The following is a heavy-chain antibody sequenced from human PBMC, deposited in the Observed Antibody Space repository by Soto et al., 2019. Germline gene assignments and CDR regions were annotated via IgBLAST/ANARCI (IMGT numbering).Heavy chain of an antibody. CDR1: GGSISSYY. V-gene: IGHV4-59*01. CDR2: ISDSGST. J-gene: IGHJ4*02. Sequence: SETLSLTCTVSGGSISSYYWSWIRQPPGKGLEWIGYISDSGSTNYNPSLKSRVTISVDTSKTQFSLKLSSVTAADTAVYYCARETSWSGYFINWGQGTLVTV. CDR3: ARETSWSGYFIN. D-gene: IGHD3-3*01.